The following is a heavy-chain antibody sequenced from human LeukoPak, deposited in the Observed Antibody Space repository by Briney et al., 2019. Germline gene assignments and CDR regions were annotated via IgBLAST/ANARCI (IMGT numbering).Heavy chain of an antibody. Sequence: GGSLRLSCEASGFILSNYAMHWVRQPAGKGLEWVSALGTAGDTFYPGSVKGRFTISRDNAKKSLFLQMSSLRAEDTAIYYCARQSTPHGNFDYWGQGTLVTVSS. D-gene: IGHD5-24*01. CDR3: ARQSTPHGNFDY. CDR2: LGTAGDT. V-gene: IGHV3-13*01. CDR1: GFILSNYA. J-gene: IGHJ4*02.